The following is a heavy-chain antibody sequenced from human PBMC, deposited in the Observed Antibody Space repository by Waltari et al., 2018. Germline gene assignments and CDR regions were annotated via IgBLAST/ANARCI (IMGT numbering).Heavy chain of an antibody. Sequence: QVQLVQSGAEVKEPGASVKVSCKASGYTLTAYSMHWVRQAPGQGLEWMGWINPKSGVTNYAQKFQGRVTLTRDTSISTAYMDLSRLRSDDTAVYYCASPQRYSSSSFDYWGQGTLVTVSS. V-gene: IGHV1-2*02. J-gene: IGHJ4*02. CDR2: INPKSGVT. CDR1: GYTLTAYS. CDR3: ASPQRYSSSSFDY. D-gene: IGHD6-6*01.